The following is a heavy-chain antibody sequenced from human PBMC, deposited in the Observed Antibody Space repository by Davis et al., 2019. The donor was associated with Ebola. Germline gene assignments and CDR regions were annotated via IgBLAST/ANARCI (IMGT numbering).Heavy chain of an antibody. Sequence: GGSLRLSCAASGFTFSSNSMNWLRLAPRKGPEWVSFISSSSNYIYYADSVKGRFTVSRDNAKNSLYLQMNSLRAEDTAVYYCVRDPALVVTGGGWFFGLWGRGTLVTVSS. CDR1: GFTFSSNS. D-gene: IGHD2-21*02. J-gene: IGHJ2*01. V-gene: IGHV3-21*01. CDR2: ISSSSNYI. CDR3: VRDPALVVTGGGWFFGL.